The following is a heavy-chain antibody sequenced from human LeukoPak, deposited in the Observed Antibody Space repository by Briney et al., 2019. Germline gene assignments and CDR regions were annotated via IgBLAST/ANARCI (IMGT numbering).Heavy chain of an antibody. D-gene: IGHD2-21*02. Sequence: GGSLRLSCTASGFTFSNFWMGWVRQAPGKGLEWVANIKQDETEKFYLGSVKGRFTISRDNAKNSLYLQMNSVRAEDTAVYYCAREGTFGDYRASGDHWGQGALVTVSS. CDR3: AREGTFGDYRASGDH. CDR2: IKQDETEK. V-gene: IGHV3-7*03. J-gene: IGHJ4*02. CDR1: GFTFSNFW.